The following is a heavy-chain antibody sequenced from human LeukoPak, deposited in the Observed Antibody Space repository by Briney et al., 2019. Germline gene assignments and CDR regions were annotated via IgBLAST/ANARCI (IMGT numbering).Heavy chain of an antibody. V-gene: IGHV4-4*02. CDR2: IYHSGST. D-gene: IGHD2-21*01. Sequence: PSETLSLTCAVSGASISSGYWWSWVSHPPGKELEWIGEIYHSGSTNHNPSLKSRVTISVDKSKSQFSLNLSSVTAADTAVYYCARDDTGVIRVIRFHYWGQGTLVTVSS. CDR1: GASISSGYW. CDR3: ARDDTGVIRVIRFHY. J-gene: IGHJ4*02.